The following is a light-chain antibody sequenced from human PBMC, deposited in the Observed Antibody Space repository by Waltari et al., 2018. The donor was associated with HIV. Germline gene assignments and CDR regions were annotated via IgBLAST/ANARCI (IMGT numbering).Light chain of an antibody. CDR1: QSVNEW. J-gene: IGKJ1*01. CDR3: QQFHSYWT. CDR2: KVS. Sequence: IQMTQSPEPLSASVGDRVTITCRASQSVNEWLAWFQQKPGKAPKLLISKVSTLERGVPSRFSGSGSGTQFTLTISSLQPDDFATYYCQQFHSYWTFGQGTRVEIK. V-gene: IGKV1-5*03.